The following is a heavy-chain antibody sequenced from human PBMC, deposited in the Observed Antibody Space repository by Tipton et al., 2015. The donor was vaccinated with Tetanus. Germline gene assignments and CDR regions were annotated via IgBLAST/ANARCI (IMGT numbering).Heavy chain of an antibody. Sequence: TLSLTCTVSGGSISSGTYYWDWIRQPPGKGLEWIGNIYYSGSTLQNPSLKSRVTIPLDTSKNQFSLKLRSVTAADTAVYYCARTADNWFDPWGQGTLVTVSS. V-gene: IGHV4-39*01. CDR1: GGSISSGTYY. D-gene: IGHD2-21*02. CDR3: ARTADNWFDP. J-gene: IGHJ5*02. CDR2: IYYSGST.